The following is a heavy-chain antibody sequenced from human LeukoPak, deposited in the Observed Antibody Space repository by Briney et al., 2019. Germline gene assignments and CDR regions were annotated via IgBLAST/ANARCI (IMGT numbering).Heavy chain of an antibody. CDR3: ARAYCGGDCYAESSLIDY. V-gene: IGHV4-31*11. Sequence: SETLSLTCAVYGGSFSGYYWSWIRQHPGKGLEWIGYIYYSGSTYYNPSLKSRVTISVDTSKNQFSLKLSSVTAADTAVYYCARAYCGGDCYAESSLIDYWGQGTLVTVSS. J-gene: IGHJ4*02. CDR2: IYYSGST. D-gene: IGHD2-21*02. CDR1: GGSFSGYY.